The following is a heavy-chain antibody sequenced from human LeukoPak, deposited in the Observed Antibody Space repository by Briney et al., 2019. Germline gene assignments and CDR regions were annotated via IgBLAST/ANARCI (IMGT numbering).Heavy chain of an antibody. CDR1: GFTFSSYG. V-gene: IGHV3-33*01. Sequence: GRSLRLSCAASGFTFSSYGMHWVRQAPGKGLEWVAVIWNDGSDTYYADSVKGRFTISRDESKNTMYLQLNSLRAEDTAVYYCARETGQRTFDYWGQGTLVTVSS. CDR3: ARETGQRTFDY. D-gene: IGHD1-1*01. CDR2: IWNDGSDT. J-gene: IGHJ4*02.